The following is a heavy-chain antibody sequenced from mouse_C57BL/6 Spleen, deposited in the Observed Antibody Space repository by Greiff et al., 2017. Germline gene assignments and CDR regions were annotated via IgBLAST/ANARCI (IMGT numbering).Heavy chain of an antibody. J-gene: IGHJ2*01. CDR3: AREGDGYYFDY. Sequence: QVQLQQPGAELVRPGSSVKLSCTASGYTFTSYWMHWVKQRPIQGLEWIGNIDPSDSETHYNQKFKDKATLTVDKSSSTAYMQLSSLTSEDSAVYYCAREGDGYYFDYWGQGTTLTVSS. CDR1: GYTFTSYW. D-gene: IGHD3-3*01. V-gene: IGHV1-52*01. CDR2: IDPSDSET.